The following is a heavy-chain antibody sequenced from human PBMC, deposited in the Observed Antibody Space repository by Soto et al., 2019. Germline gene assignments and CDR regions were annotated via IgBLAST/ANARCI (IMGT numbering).Heavy chain of an antibody. CDR3: TRLDDSTDYYYEGFDY. Sequence: GGSLRLSCAASGFTFSGSAMHWVRHASGKGLEWVGRIRSKAKNYATAYAASVKGRFTISRDDSKNTAYLQMNSLNTEDPAVYYCTRLDDSTDYYYEGFDYWGQGTLVTVSS. CDR2: IRSKAKNYAT. D-gene: IGHD3-22*01. V-gene: IGHV3-73*01. J-gene: IGHJ4*02. CDR1: GFTFSGSA.